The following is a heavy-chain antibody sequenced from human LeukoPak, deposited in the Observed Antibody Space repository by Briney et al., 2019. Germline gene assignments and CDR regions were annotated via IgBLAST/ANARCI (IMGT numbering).Heavy chain of an antibody. CDR2: IRYDGSNK. D-gene: IGHD6-19*01. J-gene: IGHJ4*02. V-gene: IGHV3-30*02. Sequence: GGSLRLSCAASGFTFSSYGMHWVRQAPGKGREWVAFIRYDGSNKYYADSVKGRFTISRDNSKNTLYLQMNSLRAEDTAVYYCANTKYSSGWYFEYWGQGTLVTVSS. CDR1: GFTFSSYG. CDR3: ANTKYSSGWYFEY.